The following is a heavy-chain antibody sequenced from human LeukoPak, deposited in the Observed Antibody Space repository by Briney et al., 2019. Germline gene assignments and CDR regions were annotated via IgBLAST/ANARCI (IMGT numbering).Heavy chain of an antibody. CDR2: IYYSGST. Sequence: SETLSLTCTVSGGSISSYYWSWIRQPPGKGLEWIGYIYYSGSTNYKPSLKSRVTISVDTSKNQFPLKLSSVTAADTAVYYCGGLQVAAGTIDYWGQGTLVTVSS. D-gene: IGHD6-13*01. CDR1: GGSISSYY. V-gene: IGHV4-59*01. J-gene: IGHJ4*02. CDR3: GGLQVAAGTIDY.